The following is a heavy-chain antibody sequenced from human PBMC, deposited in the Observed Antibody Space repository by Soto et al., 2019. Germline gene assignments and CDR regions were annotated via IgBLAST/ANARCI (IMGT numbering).Heavy chain of an antibody. D-gene: IGHD3-22*01. Sequence: GGSLRLSCAASGFTFDDYAMHWVRQAPGKGLEWVSAITGNGDTTYYADSVKGRFTISRDNSKSTLYLQMNSLRAEDTAVYYCAKIDGYFDYWGQGTLVTVSS. V-gene: IGHV3-23*01. CDR1: GFTFDDYA. CDR3: AKIDGYFDY. CDR2: ITGNGDTT. J-gene: IGHJ4*02.